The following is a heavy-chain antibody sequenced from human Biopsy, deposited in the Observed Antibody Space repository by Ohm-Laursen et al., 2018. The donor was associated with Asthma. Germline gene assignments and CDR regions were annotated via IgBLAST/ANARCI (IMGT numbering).Heavy chain of an antibody. V-gene: IGHV3-53*01. Sequence: GSLRLSCAASGFAVSRDYMFCVRQAPGKGLEWVSVIYSGGTSHTADSVRGRFTISRDYSKNTLYLQMHSLRAEDTAVYYCARGDSSNWSHYYFDYWGQGTLVTVSS. CDR2: IYSGGTS. CDR3: ARGDSSNWSHYYFDY. D-gene: IGHD3-22*01. J-gene: IGHJ4*02. CDR1: GFAVSRDY.